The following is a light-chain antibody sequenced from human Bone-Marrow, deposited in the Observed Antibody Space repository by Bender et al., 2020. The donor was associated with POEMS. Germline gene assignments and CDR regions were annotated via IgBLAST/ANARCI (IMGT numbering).Light chain of an antibody. CDR2: ADS. CDR3: QVLDNFSDHWV. J-gene: IGLJ3*02. V-gene: IGLV3-21*02. Sequence: SYVLTQPPSMSVAPGETARITCGGDKIGIKNVHWYQQKPGQAPMLVVYADSDRPSGIPDRFSGSNSGNMATLTISWVEAGDEADYYCQVLDNFSDHWVFGGGTKLTVL. CDR1: KIGIKN.